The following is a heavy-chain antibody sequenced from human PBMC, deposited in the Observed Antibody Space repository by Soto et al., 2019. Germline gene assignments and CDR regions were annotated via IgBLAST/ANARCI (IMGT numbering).Heavy chain of an antibody. J-gene: IGHJ6*02. CDR2: ISGSGGST. D-gene: IGHD3-9*01. Sequence: GGSLRLSCAPSGITFSSSAMSWVRQAPGPGLEWVSAISGSGGSTYYADSVKGRFTISRDNSKNTLYLQMNSLRAEDTAVYYCAKYMLTEGGPLYYYYGMDVLGQGTTVTV. CDR3: AKYMLTEGGPLYYYYGMDV. CDR1: GITFSSSA. V-gene: IGHV3-23*01.